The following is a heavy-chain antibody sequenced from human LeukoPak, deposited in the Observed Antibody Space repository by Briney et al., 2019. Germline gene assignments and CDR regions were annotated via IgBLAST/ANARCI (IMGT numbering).Heavy chain of an antibody. V-gene: IGHV3-48*03. CDR1: GFTFSSYE. J-gene: IGHJ3*02. CDR2: ISSSGRTI. D-gene: IGHD3-22*01. Sequence: GGPLRLSCAASGFTFSSYEMNWARQAPGKGLEWVSYISSSGRTISYADSLKGRFTISRDNAKNSLYLQMNSLRAEDTAVYYCARGRWYFDSSGSFAFDIWGQGTMVTVSS. CDR3: ARGRWYFDSSGSFAFDI.